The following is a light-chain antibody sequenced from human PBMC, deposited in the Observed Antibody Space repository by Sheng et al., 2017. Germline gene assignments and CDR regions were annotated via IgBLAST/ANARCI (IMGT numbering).Light chain of an antibody. CDR3: YSAADNNLGV. CDR2: KDS. CDR1: ALAKRY. V-gene: IGLV3-27*01. J-gene: IGLJ3*02. Sequence: SYELTQPSSVSVSPGQTARITCSGDALAKRYGRWFQQKPGQAPVLVIHKDSERPPGIPERFSGSNSGTTVTLTINGAQVEDEADYYCYSAADNNLGVFGGGTKLTVL.